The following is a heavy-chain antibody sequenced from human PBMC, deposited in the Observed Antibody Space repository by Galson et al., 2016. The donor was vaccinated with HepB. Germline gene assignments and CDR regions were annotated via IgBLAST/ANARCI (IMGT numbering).Heavy chain of an antibody. V-gene: IGHV3-23*01. Sequence: SLRLSCAASGFTFSSYAMTWVRQAPGKELQWVSAINGRGDNTYYADSMKSRFSISRDNSNNTLFLQMNSLRAEDTAVYYCTRAIASRLPFDYWGQGTLVTVSS. D-gene: IGHD6-13*01. CDR2: INGRGDNT. J-gene: IGHJ4*02. CDR1: GFTFSSYA. CDR3: TRAIASRLPFDY.